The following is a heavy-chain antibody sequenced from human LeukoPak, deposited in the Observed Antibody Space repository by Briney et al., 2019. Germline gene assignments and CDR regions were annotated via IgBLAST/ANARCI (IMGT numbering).Heavy chain of an antibody. CDR2: IIPILGIA. J-gene: IGHJ5*02. Sequence: ASVKVSCKASGGTFSSYAISWVQQAPGQGLEWMGRIIPILGIANYAQKFQGRVTITADKSTSTAYMELSSLRSEDTAVYYCARVRSWFIVGATTAWFDPWGHGTLVTVSS. V-gene: IGHV1-69*04. CDR1: GGTFSSYA. D-gene: IGHD1-26*01. CDR3: ARVRSWFIVGATTAWFDP.